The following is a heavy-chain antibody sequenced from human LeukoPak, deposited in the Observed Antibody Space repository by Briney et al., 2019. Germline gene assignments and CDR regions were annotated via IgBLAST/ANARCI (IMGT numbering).Heavy chain of an antibody. Sequence: ASVKVSCKASGCTFTGYYMHWVRQAPGQGLEWMGWINPNSGGTNYAQKFQGRVTMTRDTSISTAYMELSRLRSDDTAMYYCARVFGSGGSCPRYWGQGTLVTVSS. D-gene: IGHD2-15*01. J-gene: IGHJ4*02. CDR1: GCTFTGYY. V-gene: IGHV1-2*02. CDR2: INPNSGGT. CDR3: ARVFGSGGSCPRY.